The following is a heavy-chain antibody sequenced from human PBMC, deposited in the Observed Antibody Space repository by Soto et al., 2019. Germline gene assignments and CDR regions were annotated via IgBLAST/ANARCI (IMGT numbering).Heavy chain of an antibody. V-gene: IGHV1-2*04. CDR1: GYTFTGYY. CDR2: INPNSGGT. Sequence: ASVKVSCKASGYTFTGYYMHWVRQAPGQGLEWMGWINPNSGGTNYAQKFQGWVTMTRDTSISTAYMELSRLRSDDTAVYYCARGDYGDSNPHAFDIWGQGTMVTVSS. J-gene: IGHJ3*02. D-gene: IGHD4-17*01. CDR3: ARGDYGDSNPHAFDI.